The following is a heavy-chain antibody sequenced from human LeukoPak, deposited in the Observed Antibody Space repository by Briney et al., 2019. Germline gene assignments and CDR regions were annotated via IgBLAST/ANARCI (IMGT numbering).Heavy chain of an antibody. CDR3: AKDLGSSWFNYYYYYGMDV. J-gene: IGHJ6*02. Sequence: GGSLRLSCAASGFTFSSYGMHWVRQAQGKGLEWVAFIRYDGSNKYYADSVKGRFTISRDNSKNTLYLQMNSLRAEDTAVYYCAKDLGSSWFNYYYYYGMDVWGQGTTVTVSS. CDR1: GFTFSSYG. CDR2: IRYDGSNK. D-gene: IGHD6-13*01. V-gene: IGHV3-30*02.